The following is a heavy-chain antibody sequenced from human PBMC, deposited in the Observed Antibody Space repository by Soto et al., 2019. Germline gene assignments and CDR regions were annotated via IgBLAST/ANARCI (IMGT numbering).Heavy chain of an antibody. J-gene: IGHJ4*02. V-gene: IGHV1-8*01. CDR3: ARAGGFFFAAPTNPFDY. D-gene: IGHD3-3*01. CDR2: MNPNSGNT. Sequence: QVQLVQSGAEVKKPGASVKVSCKASGYTFTSYDINWVRQATGQGLEWMGWMNPNSGNTGYAQKFQCRVTMTRNTSISTAYMELSSLRSEATAVYYCARAGGFFFAAPTNPFDYWGQGTLVTVSS. CDR1: GYTFTSYD.